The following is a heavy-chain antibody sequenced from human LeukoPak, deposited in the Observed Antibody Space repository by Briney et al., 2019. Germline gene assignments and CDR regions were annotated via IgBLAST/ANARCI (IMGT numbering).Heavy chain of an antibody. CDR1: GGSISGDR. Sequence: TSETLSLTCTVAGGSISGDRWNWSRQPPGKGLEWIGYIYYSGSTNYNPSLKSRVTISVDTSKNQFSLKLSSVTAADTAVYYCARGSRRYCSGGSCRGWFDPWGQGTLVTVSS. V-gene: IGHV4-59*01. CDR2: IYYSGST. CDR3: ARGSRRYCSGGSCRGWFDP. J-gene: IGHJ5*02. D-gene: IGHD2-15*01.